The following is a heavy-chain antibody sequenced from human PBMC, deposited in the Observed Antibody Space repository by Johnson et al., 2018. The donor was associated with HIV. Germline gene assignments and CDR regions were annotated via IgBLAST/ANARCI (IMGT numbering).Heavy chain of an antibody. Sequence: QVQLVESGGGLVQPGGSLRLSCAASGFIFSDHYMDWVRQAPGKGLEWVAFIRYDESNIYYADSVKGRFTISRDNAKNTLYLQMNSLRAEDTAVYYCAYRGDYDFWVGYPDAFDIWGQGTVVTVSS. D-gene: IGHD3-3*01. CDR2: IRYDESNI. J-gene: IGHJ3*02. CDR3: AYRGDYDFWVGYPDAFDI. V-gene: IGHV3-30*02. CDR1: GFIFSDHY.